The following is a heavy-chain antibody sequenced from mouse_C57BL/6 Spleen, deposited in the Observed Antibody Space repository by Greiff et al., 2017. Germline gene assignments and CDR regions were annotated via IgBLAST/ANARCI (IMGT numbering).Heavy chain of an antibody. CDR1: GYTFTSYW. CDR3: ARSDYYGSSFYYFDY. CDR2: IHPTSGST. J-gene: IGHJ2*01. D-gene: IGHD1-1*01. Sequence: QVQLKQPGAELVKPGASVKLSCKASGYTFTSYWMHWVKQRPGQGLEWIGMIHPTSGSTNYNEKFKSKATLTVDKSSSTAYMQLSSLTSEDSAVYYCARSDYYGSSFYYFDYWGQGTTLTVSS. V-gene: IGHV1-64*01.